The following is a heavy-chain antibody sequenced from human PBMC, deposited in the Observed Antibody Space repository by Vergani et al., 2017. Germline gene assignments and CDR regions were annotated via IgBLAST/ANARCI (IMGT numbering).Heavy chain of an antibody. CDR2: ISSRSTYT. CDR1: GFTFSSYS. CDR3: ARGYKYDNSGYYYYGPDY. V-gene: IGHV3-21*01. D-gene: IGHD3-22*01. Sequence: EVQLVESGGGLVKPGGSLRLSCAASGFTFSSYSMNWVRQAPGKGLEWVSSISSRSTYTYYADSVKGRFTISRDNAKSSLYLQMNSLRADDTAVYYCARGYKYDNSGYYYYGPDYGGQGTLVTVSS. J-gene: IGHJ4*02.